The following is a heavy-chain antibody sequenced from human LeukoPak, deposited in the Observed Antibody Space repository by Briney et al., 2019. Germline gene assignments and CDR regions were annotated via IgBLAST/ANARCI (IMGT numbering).Heavy chain of an antibody. Sequence: SVKVSCKASGGTFSSYAISWVRQAPGQGLEWMGGIIPIFGTANYAQKFQGRVTITADESTSTAYTELSSLRSEDTAVYYCAIFEGYCSSTSCYWVPFDPWGQGTLVTVSS. CDR2: IIPIFGTA. J-gene: IGHJ5*02. D-gene: IGHD2-2*01. CDR1: GGTFSSYA. V-gene: IGHV1-69*13. CDR3: AIFEGYCSSTSCYWVPFDP.